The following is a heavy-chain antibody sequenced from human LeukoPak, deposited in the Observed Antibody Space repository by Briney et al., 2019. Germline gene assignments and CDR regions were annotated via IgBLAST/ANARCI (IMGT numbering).Heavy chain of an antibody. Sequence: GGSLRLSCAASGFTVSSNYMSWVRRAPGKGLEWVSVIYSGGNTYYADSVKGRFTISRDNSKNTLYLQMNSLRAEDTAVYYCARELGYCSSTSCFPFLGYYYGMDVWGQGTTVTVSS. CDR1: GFTVSSNY. CDR2: IYSGGNT. J-gene: IGHJ6*02. D-gene: IGHD2-2*01. V-gene: IGHV3-53*01. CDR3: ARELGYCSSTSCFPFLGYYYGMDV.